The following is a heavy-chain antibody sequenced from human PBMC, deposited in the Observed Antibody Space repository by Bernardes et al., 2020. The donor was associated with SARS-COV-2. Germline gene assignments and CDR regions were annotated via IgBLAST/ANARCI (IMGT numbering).Heavy chain of an antibody. Sequence: GGSLRLSCAASGFTFSSYGMHWVRQAPGKGLEWVAVISHDGSNNYYADSVKGRFTISRDNSKNTLFLQMNSLRAEDTAVYYCAKGHSSGWYSLDSWGQGTLVTVSS. V-gene: IGHV3-30*18. D-gene: IGHD6-19*01. CDR1: GFTFSSYG. CDR3: AKGHSSGWYSLDS. J-gene: IGHJ4*02. CDR2: ISHDGSNN.